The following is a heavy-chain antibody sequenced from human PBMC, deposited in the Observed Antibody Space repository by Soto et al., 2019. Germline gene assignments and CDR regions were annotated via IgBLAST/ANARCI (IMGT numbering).Heavy chain of an antibody. D-gene: IGHD5-12*01. V-gene: IGHV4-31*03. CDR3: ATGPHTSYDFDGYGGGYF. Sequence: VQLQESGPGLVKPSQTLSLTCTVPGGSISSGSFYWTWIRHLPGEGLEWIGHIHYTGATSYNPSLKSRVSISLDTSANHFSLKLSCVTDADTAVYFCATGPHTSYDFDGYGGGYFWGQGTRVTVSS. CDR1: GGSISSGSFY. CDR2: IHYTGAT. J-gene: IGHJ4*02.